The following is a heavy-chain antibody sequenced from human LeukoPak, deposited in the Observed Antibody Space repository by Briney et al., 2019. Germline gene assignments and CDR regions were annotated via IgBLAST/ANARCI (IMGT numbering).Heavy chain of an antibody. CDR3: ASEGYSSSWYGSDGMDV. CDR2: ITSHNGNT. V-gene: IGHV1-18*04. J-gene: IGHJ6*04. Sequence: ASVKVSCKASVYTFTSYGISWVRQAPAQGLHFIESITSHNGNTNYPQKLQGSVTMTTDPSTSTAYMELRRLRSDDTAVYYCASEGYSSSWYGSDGMDVWGKGTTVTVSS. CDR1: VYTFTSYG. D-gene: IGHD6-13*01.